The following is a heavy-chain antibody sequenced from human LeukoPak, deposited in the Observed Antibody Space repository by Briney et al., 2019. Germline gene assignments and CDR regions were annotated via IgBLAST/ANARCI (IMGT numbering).Heavy chain of an antibody. CDR3: ARGGTYYYDSSAPGAFDY. CDR2: IYYSGST. V-gene: IGHV4-39*01. J-gene: IGHJ4*02. Sequence: SETLSLTCNVSGGSISSYYWSWIRQPPGKGLEWIGSIYYSGSTYYNPSLKSRVTISVDTSKNQFSLKLSSVTAADTAVYYCARGGTYYYDSSAPGAFDYWGQGTLVTVSS. CDR1: GGSISSYY. D-gene: IGHD3-22*01.